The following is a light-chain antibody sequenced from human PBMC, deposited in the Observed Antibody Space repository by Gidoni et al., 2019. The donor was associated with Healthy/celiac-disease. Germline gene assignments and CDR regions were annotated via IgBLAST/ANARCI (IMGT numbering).Light chain of an antibody. CDR1: QSVLYSSNNKNY. CDR2: WAS. Sequence: QSVLYSSNNKNYLAWYQQKPGQPPKLLISWASTRESGVPDRFSGSGSGTDFTLTISSLQAEDVAVYYCQQYYSTPPTFGQGTKVEIK. CDR3: QQYYSTPPT. V-gene: IGKV4-1*01. J-gene: IGKJ1*01.